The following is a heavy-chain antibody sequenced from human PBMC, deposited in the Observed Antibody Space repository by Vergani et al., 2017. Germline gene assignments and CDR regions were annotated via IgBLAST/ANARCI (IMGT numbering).Heavy chain of an antibody. V-gene: IGHV3-30-3*01. D-gene: IGHD6-13*01. CDR2: ISYDGSNK. Sequence: QVQLVQSGGGVVQPGRSLRLSCAASGFTFRSYDMHGVRQAPGKGLEWVAVISYDGSNKYYADSVKGRFTISRDNSKNTLYLQMNSLRAEDTAVYYCARAQIGQQPASSGMDVWGQGTTVTVSS. J-gene: IGHJ6*02. CDR1: GFTFRSYD. CDR3: ARAQIGQQPASSGMDV.